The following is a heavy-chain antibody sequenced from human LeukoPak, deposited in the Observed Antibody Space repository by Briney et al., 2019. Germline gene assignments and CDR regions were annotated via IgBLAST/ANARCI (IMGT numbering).Heavy chain of an antibody. CDR3: ARAYCSSTSCYAPFDF. V-gene: IGHV4-39*07. J-gene: IGHJ4*02. D-gene: IGHD2-2*01. Sequence: SETLSLTCAVSGGSISSGSYYWGWIRQPPGKGLEWIGEISHSGSTNYNPSLKSRVTISVDTSKNQFSLKLSSVTAADTAVYYCARAYCSSTSCYAPFDFWGQGTLVTVSS. CDR2: ISHSGST. CDR1: GGSISSGSYY.